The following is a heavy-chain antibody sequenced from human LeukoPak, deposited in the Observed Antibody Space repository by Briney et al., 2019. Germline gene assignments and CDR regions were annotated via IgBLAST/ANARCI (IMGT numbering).Heavy chain of an antibody. CDR2: ITDGAIST. Sequence: GGSLRLSCAASGFTFSSYAMSWVRQAPGKGLEWVSTITDGAISTYYADSVKGRFTISRDNPKNTLYLQMNTLRAEDTAVYYCAKDRDCSGDNCWRALDMWGRGTTVTVSS. J-gene: IGHJ3*02. CDR3: AKDRDCSGDNCWRALDM. D-gene: IGHD2-15*01. CDR1: GFTFSSYA. V-gene: IGHV3-23*01.